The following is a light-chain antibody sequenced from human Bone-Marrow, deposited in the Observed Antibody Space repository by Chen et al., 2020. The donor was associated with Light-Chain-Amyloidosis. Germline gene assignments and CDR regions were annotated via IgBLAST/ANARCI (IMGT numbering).Light chain of an antibody. V-gene: IGLV3-21*02. CDR1: NIGSTS. J-gene: IGLJ3*02. CDR2: DDS. CDR3: QVWDRGSDRPV. Sequence: SYVLTQPSSVSVAPGQTATIACGGNNIGSTSVQWYQQTPGQAPLLVVYDDSDRPSGIPGRLSGSNSGNTTTLTSRRVEAGDEADYYCQVWDRGSDRPVFGGGTKLTVL.